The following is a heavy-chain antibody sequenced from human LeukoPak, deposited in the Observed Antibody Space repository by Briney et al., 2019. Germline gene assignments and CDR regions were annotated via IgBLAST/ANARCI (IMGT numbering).Heavy chain of an antibody. V-gene: IGHV4-59*01. J-gene: IGHJ6*02. CDR2: IYYSGGT. CDR1: GGSISSYY. CDR3: AGIQFRAYYYYAMDV. Sequence: SETLSLTCTVSGGSISSYYWSWTRQPPGKGLEWIGYIYYSGGTNYNPSLKSRVTISVDTSKNQFSLKPSSVTAADTAVYYCAGIQFRAYYYYAMDVWGQGTTVTVSS.